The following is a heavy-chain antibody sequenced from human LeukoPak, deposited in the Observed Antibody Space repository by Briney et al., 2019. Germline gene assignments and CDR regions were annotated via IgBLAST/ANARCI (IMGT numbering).Heavy chain of an antibody. V-gene: IGHV3-21*06. Sequence: GGSLGLSCAASGFSFNSFSMNWVRQAPGRGLEWVSYITSSGTYIYYADSVRGRFTISRDNARNSLYLQMDSLTAEDTAIYYCARVFDVDYFSATGYSDYWGQGVLVTVSS. J-gene: IGHJ4*02. CDR3: ARVFDVDYFSATGYSDY. CDR1: GFSFNSFS. D-gene: IGHD2/OR15-2a*01. CDR2: ITSSGTYI.